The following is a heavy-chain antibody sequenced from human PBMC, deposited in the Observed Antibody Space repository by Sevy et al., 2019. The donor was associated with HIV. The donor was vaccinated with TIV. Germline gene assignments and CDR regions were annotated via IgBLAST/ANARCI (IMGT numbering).Heavy chain of an antibody. Sequence: SETLSLTCTVSAGSISSDSYFWNWIRQPAGKGLEWIGRIHASGSTIYNPSLKRRVTMSVDKSKSQFSLRLTSVTAADSAVYFCARERGSNILTLGLDFWGQGSLVTVSS. CDR3: ARERGSNILTLGLDF. CDR2: IHASGST. CDR1: AGSISSDSYF. J-gene: IGHJ4*02. V-gene: IGHV4-61*02. D-gene: IGHD3-9*01.